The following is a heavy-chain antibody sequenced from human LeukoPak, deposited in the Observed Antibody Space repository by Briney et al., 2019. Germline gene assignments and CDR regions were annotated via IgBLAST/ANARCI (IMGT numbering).Heavy chain of an antibody. J-gene: IGHJ4*02. CDR1: GFTFSSYA. CDR2: ISYDGSNK. CDR3: AKDTGRRVSSYFDY. D-gene: IGHD6-6*01. Sequence: PGGSLRLSCAASGFTFSSYAMHWVRQAPGKGLEWVAVISYDGSNKYYADSVKGRFTISRDNSKNTLYLQMNSLRAEDTAVYYCAKDTGRRVSSYFDYWGQGTLVTVSS. V-gene: IGHV3-30-3*01.